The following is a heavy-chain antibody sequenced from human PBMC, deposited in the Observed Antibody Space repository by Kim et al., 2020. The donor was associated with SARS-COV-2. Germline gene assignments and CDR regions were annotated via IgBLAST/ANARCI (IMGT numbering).Heavy chain of an antibody. CDR2: IIPIFGTA. V-gene: IGHV1-69*13. CDR1: GGTFSSYA. D-gene: IGHD3-22*01. J-gene: IGHJ6*02. Sequence: SVKVSCKASGGTFSSYAISWVRQAPGQGLEWMGGIIPIFGTANYAQKFQGRVTITADESTSTAYMELSSLRSEDTAVYYCARYRYYDSSGYYRDYYYGMDVWGPGTTVTVSS. CDR3: ARYRYYDSSGYYRDYYYGMDV.